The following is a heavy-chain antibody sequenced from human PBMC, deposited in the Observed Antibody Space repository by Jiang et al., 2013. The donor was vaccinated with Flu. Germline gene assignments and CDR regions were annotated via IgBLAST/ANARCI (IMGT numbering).Heavy chain of an antibody. D-gene: IGHD2-2*01. J-gene: IGHJ5*02. CDR1: GYTFTDYY. CDR3: ARDLYCGSTTCFNWFDP. Sequence: SGAEVKKPGASVKVSCKASGYTFTDYYIHWVRQAPGQGLEWMGWINPNSGGTNYAQKFQGWVTLTRDTSITTAYMEVSSLTSDDTAVYYCARDLYCGSTTCFNWFDPWGQGTLVTVSS. CDR2: INPNSGGT. V-gene: IGHV1-2*04.